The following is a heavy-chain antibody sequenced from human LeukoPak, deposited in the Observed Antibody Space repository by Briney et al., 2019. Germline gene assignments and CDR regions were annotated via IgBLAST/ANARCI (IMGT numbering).Heavy chain of an antibody. Sequence: ASVKVSCKASGYTFTAFYLNWVRQAPGQGLEWVGWINPNSGGTNYAQKFQGRVTMTRDTSISTAYMELSRLRSDDTAVYYCARDIVVVVAATRRSYFQHWGQGTLVTVSS. CDR1: GYTFTAFY. CDR2: INPNSGGT. V-gene: IGHV1-2*02. D-gene: IGHD2-15*01. J-gene: IGHJ1*01. CDR3: ARDIVVVVAATRRSYFQH.